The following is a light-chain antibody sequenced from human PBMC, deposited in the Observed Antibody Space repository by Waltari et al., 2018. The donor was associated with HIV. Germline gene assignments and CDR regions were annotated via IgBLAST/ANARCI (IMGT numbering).Light chain of an antibody. CDR2: GNN. V-gene: IGLV3-19*01. J-gene: IGLJ2*01. CDR3: DSRDSTGNHAI. Sequence: SFELAQDPAVSVALGQTVRITCQGDNLRNSYAAWYQQKPGRAPVLVIYGNNNRATGNPDRFSASRSGNTAALTITGAQAEDEADYYCDSRDSTGNHAIFGGGTKVTVL. CDR1: NLRNSY.